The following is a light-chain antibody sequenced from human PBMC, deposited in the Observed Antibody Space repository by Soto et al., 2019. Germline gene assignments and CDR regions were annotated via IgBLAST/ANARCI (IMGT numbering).Light chain of an antibody. CDR3: QQYSNWPPIT. J-gene: IGKJ5*01. V-gene: IGKV3-15*01. CDR2: DTS. Sequence: TVIIQTPVTLSVSLGEIATLSRRASQSVSIHLAWYQQKPGQAPRLLIYDTSTRATGIPARFSGSGSGTEFTLTISSLQSEDFAVYYCQQYSNWPPITFGQGTRLEIK. CDR1: QSVSIH.